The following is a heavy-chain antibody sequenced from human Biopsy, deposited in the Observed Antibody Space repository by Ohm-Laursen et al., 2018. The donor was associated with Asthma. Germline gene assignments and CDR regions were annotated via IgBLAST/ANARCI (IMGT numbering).Heavy chain of an antibody. CDR2: INAGDGNT. CDR3: ARTYYDFLTGQVNDAFAL. V-gene: IGHV1-3*01. J-gene: IGHJ3*01. D-gene: IGHD3-9*01. Sequence: ASVKVSCKASGYTFIHFAIHWVRQAPGQRLEWMGWINAGDGNTKYSQKFQGRVAITRDTSASTAYMDLRSLRSEDTAMYYCARTYYDFLTGQVNDAFALWGQGTMVTVSS. CDR1: GYTFIHFA.